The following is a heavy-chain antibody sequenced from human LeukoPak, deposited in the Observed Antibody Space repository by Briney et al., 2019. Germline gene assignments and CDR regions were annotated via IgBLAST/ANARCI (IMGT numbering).Heavy chain of an antibody. CDR2: IHYSGAT. Sequence: PSETLSLNCAVYGGSFSGHYWSWIRQSPGKGLEWIAEIHYSGATNYNPSLKSRVTISGDTSKNQVFLRMTSVTAADTALYYCARGILFDYYFDSWGQGTLVTVSS. V-gene: IGHV4-34*01. J-gene: IGHJ4*02. CDR1: GGSFSGHY. D-gene: IGHD3-9*01. CDR3: ARGILFDYYFDS.